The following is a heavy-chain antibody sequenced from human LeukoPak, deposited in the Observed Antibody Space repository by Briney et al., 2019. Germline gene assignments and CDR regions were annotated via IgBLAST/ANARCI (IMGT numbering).Heavy chain of an antibody. CDR1: GFSFSNSA. CDR2: IYSGGST. J-gene: IGHJ4*02. D-gene: IGHD6-13*01. V-gene: IGHV3-53*01. CDR3: ARGRGSSWYPLYYFDY. Sequence: PGRSLRLSCAASGFSFSNSAMHWVRQAPGKGLEWVSVIYSGGSTYYADSVKGRFTISRDNSKNMLYLQMNSLRAEDTAVYYCARGRGSSWYPLYYFDYWGQGTLVTVSS.